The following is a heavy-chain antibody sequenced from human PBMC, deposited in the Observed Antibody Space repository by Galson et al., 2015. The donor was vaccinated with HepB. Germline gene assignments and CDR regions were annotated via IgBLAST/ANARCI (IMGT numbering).Heavy chain of an antibody. J-gene: IGHJ6*02. CDR1: GFTFSSYG. CDR3: ARDPAGPHYYYYGMDV. V-gene: IGHV3-33*01. CDR2: IWYDGSNK. Sequence: SLRLSCAASGFTFSSYGMHWVRQAPGKGLEWVAVIWYDGSNKYYADSVKGRFTISRDNSKNTLYLQMNSLRAEDTAVYYYARDPAGPHYYYYGMDVWGQGTTVTVSS. D-gene: IGHD6-19*01.